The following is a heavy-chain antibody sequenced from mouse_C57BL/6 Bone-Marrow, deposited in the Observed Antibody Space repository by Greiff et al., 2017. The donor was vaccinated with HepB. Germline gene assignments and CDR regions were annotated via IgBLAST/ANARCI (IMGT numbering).Heavy chain of an antibody. CDR2: INYDGSST. V-gene: IGHV5-16*01. Sequence: EVQVVESEGGLVQPGSSMKLSCTASGFTFSDYYMAWVRQVPEKGLEWVANINYDGSSTYYLDSLKSRFIISRDNAKNILYLQMSSLKSEDTATYYCARQIYYYGSSLYYFDYWGQGTTLTVSS. CDR1: GFTFSDYY. J-gene: IGHJ2*01. CDR3: ARQIYYYGSSLYYFDY. D-gene: IGHD1-1*01.